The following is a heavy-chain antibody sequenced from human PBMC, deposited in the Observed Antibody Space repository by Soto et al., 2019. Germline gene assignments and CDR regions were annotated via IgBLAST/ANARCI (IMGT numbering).Heavy chain of an antibody. V-gene: IGHV3-53*04. CDR1: GLTVSSNY. J-gene: IGHJ3*02. CDR3: ARVGDSAAFDI. Sequence: GGSLRLSCAASGLTVSSNYMSWVRQAPGKGLEWVSVIYSGGSTYYADSVKGRFTISRHNSKNTLYLQMNSLRAEDTAVYYCARVGDSAAFDIWGQGTMVTVSS. D-gene: IGHD2-21*01. CDR2: IYSGGST.